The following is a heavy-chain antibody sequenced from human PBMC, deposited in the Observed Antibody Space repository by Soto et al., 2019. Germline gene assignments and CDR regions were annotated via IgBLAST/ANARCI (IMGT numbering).Heavy chain of an antibody. CDR1: GGSISSSSYY. Sequence: QLQLQESGPGLVKPSETLSLTCTVSGGSISSSSYYWGWIRHPPGKGLEWIGSIYYSGSTYYNPSLKSRVTISVDTSKNQFSLKLSSVTAADTAVYYCARHDYDYGDYVEYFQHWGQGTLVTVSS. J-gene: IGHJ1*01. V-gene: IGHV4-39*01. D-gene: IGHD4-17*01. CDR2: IYYSGST. CDR3: ARHDYDYGDYVEYFQH.